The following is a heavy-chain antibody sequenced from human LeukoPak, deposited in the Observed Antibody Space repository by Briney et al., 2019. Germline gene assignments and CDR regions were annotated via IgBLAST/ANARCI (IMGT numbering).Heavy chain of an antibody. D-gene: IGHD2-2*02. CDR1: GDSISSYY. Sequence: SETLSLTCTVSGDSISSYYWSWIRQPAGKGLEWIGRLYTTGAHYNPSLKSRVTISVDTSKNQFSLRLTSVTAADTAVYYCARAVVLYETYAFDVWGQGTMVTVSS. CDR2: LYTTGA. J-gene: IGHJ3*01. V-gene: IGHV4-4*07. CDR3: ARAVVLYETYAFDV.